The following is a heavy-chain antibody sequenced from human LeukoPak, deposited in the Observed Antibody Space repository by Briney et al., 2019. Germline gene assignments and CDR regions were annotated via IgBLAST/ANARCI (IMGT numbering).Heavy chain of an antibody. Sequence: ASVKVSCKASGGTFSSYAISWVRQAPGQGLEWMGGIIPIFGTANYAQKFQSRVTITADESTSTAYMELSSLRSEDTAVYYCASLFTSGYNPFLFNPWGQGTLVTVSS. V-gene: IGHV1-69*13. J-gene: IGHJ5*02. D-gene: IGHD3-3*01. CDR3: ASLFTSGYNPFLFNP. CDR2: IIPIFGTA. CDR1: GGTFSSYA.